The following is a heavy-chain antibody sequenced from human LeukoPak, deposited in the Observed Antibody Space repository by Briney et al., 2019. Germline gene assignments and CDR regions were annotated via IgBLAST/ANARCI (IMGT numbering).Heavy chain of an antibody. V-gene: IGHV3-74*01. J-gene: IGHJ4*02. CDR2: INSDGSST. CDR1: GFTLSSYW. Sequence: GGSLRPSCAASGFTLSSYWMHWVRQAPGKGLVWVSRINSDGSSTDYADSVKGRFSISRDSAKNTLYLQMNSLRAEDTAVYYCAGENVYPFDYWGQGTLVTVSS. D-gene: IGHD2-8*01. CDR3: AGENVYPFDY.